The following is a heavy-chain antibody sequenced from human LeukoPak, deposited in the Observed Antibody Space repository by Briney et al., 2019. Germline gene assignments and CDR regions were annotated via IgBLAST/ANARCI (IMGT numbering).Heavy chain of an antibody. J-gene: IGHJ3*02. V-gene: IGHV1-2*02. CDR2: INPNSGGT. D-gene: IGHD3-22*01. CDR3: ATASLYYYDSSGSDAFDN. CDR1: GYTFTGYY. Sequence: ASVTVSCKASGYTFTGYYMHWVRQAPGQGLEWMGWINPNSGGTNYAQKFQGRVTMTRDTSISTAYMELSRLRSDDTAVYYCATASLYYYDSSGSDAFDNWGQGTMVTVSS.